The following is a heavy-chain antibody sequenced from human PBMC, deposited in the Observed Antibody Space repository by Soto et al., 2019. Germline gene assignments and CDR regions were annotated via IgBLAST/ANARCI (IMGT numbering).Heavy chain of an antibody. J-gene: IGHJ3*02. D-gene: IGHD3-3*01. CDR2: IYYSGST. CDR3: AREGYDFWSGYYRAFDI. Sequence: PSETLSLTCTVSGGSISSYYWSWIRQPPGKGLEWIGYIYYSGSTNYNPSLKSRVTISVDTSKNQFSLKLSSVTAADTAVYYCAREGYDFWSGYYRAFDIWGQGTMVTVSS. CDR1: GGSISSYY. V-gene: IGHV4-59*12.